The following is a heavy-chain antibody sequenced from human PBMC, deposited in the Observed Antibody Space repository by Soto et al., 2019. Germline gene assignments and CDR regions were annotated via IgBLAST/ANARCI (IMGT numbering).Heavy chain of an antibody. CDR1: GGSISSGGYY. CDR3: ARAVAAAGRGWFDP. V-gene: IGHV4-31*03. J-gene: IGHJ5*02. D-gene: IGHD6-13*01. CDR2: IYYSGST. Sequence: SETLSLTCTVSGGSISSGGYYWSWIRQHPGKGLEWIGYIYYSGSTYYNPSLKSRVTISVDTSKNQFSLKLSAVTAADTAVYYCARAVAAAGRGWFDPWGQGTLVTVSS.